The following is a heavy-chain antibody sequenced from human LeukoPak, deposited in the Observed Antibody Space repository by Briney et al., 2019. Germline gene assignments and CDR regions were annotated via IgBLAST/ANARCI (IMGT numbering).Heavy chain of an antibody. Sequence: ASVKVSCKASGYTFTSYDINWVRQATGQGLEWMGWMNPNSGNTGYAQKFQGRVTMTRNTSMSTAYMELSSLRSEDTAVYYCARVPNSSSWYAGYYYYYGMDVWGQGTTVTVSS. J-gene: IGHJ6*02. CDR2: MNPNSGNT. D-gene: IGHD6-13*01. CDR1: GYTFTSYD. V-gene: IGHV1-8*01. CDR3: ARVPNSSSWYAGYYYYYGMDV.